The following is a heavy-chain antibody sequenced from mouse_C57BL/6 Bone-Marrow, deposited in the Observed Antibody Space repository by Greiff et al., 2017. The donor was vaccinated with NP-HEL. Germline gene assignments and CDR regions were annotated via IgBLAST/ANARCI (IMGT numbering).Heavy chain of an antibody. CDR3: ASEPLYYGNPAWFAY. V-gene: IGHV1-69*01. Sequence: QVQLQQPGAELVMPGASVKLSCKASGYTFTSYWMHWVKQRPGQGLEWIGEIDPSDSYTNYNQKFKGKSTLTVDKSSSTAYMQLSSLTSEDSAVYYYASEPLYYGNPAWFAYWGQGTLVTVSA. J-gene: IGHJ3*01. D-gene: IGHD2-1*01. CDR2: IDPSDSYT. CDR1: GYTFTSYW.